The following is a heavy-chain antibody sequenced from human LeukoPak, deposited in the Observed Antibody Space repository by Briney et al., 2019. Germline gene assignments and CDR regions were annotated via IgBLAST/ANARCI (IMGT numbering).Heavy chain of an antibody. V-gene: IGHV3-30-3*01. CDR1: GFTFSSYA. Sequence: PGRSLRLSCAASGFTFSSYAMHWVRQAPGKGLEWVAVISYDGSNKYYADSVKGRFTISRDNSKNTLYLQMNSLRAEDTAVYYCARDLRHPLTIFGVVIYGMDVWGQGTTVTVSS. J-gene: IGHJ6*02. D-gene: IGHD3-3*01. CDR3: ARDLRHPLTIFGVVIYGMDV. CDR2: ISYDGSNK.